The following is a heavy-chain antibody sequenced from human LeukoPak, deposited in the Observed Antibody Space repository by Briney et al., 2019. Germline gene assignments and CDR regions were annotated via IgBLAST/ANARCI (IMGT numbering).Heavy chain of an antibody. Sequence: PGGSLRLSCAASGFTFSSYSMNWVRQAPGKGLEWVSSISSSSSYIYYADSVKGRFTISRDNAKNSLYLQMNSLRAEDTAVYYCARVKQLRGLDAFDIWGQGTMVTVSS. CDR2: ISSSSSYI. V-gene: IGHV3-21*01. J-gene: IGHJ3*02. CDR1: GFTFSSYS. D-gene: IGHD5-18*01. CDR3: ARVKQLRGLDAFDI.